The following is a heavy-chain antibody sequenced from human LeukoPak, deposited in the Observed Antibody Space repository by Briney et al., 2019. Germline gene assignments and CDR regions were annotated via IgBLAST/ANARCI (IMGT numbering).Heavy chain of an antibody. CDR2: IHPTDGST. CDR3: ARAHRGIAAAGTQYWFDP. D-gene: IGHD6-13*01. V-gene: IGHV1-46*01. J-gene: IGHJ5*02. Sequence: ASVKVSCKTSGYTFSTYYMHWVRQAPGQGLEWLGIIHPTDGSTSYTQKIQGRVTMTRDTATGTVDLELSSLRSEDTAVYWCARAHRGIAAAGTQYWFDPWGQGTLVTVSS. CDR1: GYTFSTYY.